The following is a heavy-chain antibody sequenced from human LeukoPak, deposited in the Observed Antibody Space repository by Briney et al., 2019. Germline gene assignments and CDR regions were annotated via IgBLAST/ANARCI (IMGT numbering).Heavy chain of an antibody. CDR1: GYTFTSYD. Sequence: ASVKVSCKASGYTFTSYDINWVRQAPGQGLEWMGRIIPILGIANYAQKLQGRVTMTTDTSTSTAYMELRSLRSDDTAVYYCARDSVVVVASNWFDPWGQGTLVTVSS. J-gene: IGHJ5*02. CDR3: ARDSVVVVASNWFDP. CDR2: IIPILGIA. V-gene: IGHV1-18*01. D-gene: IGHD2-15*01.